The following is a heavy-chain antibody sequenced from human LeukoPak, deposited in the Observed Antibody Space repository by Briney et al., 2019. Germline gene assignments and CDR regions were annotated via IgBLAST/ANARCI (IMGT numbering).Heavy chain of an antibody. CDR2: ISYDGSNK. CDR1: GFTFSGYP. J-gene: IGHJ4*02. Sequence: YPGKSLRLSCAASGFTFSGYPIHWVRQAPGKGLEWVAVISYDGSNKYYADSVKGRFTISRDNSKNTLYLQMNSLRAEDTAVYYCAKDSAWGDPRIQLWSDSFDYWGQGTLVTVSS. CDR3: AKDSAWGDPRIQLWSDSFDY. V-gene: IGHV3-30-3*02. D-gene: IGHD5-18*01.